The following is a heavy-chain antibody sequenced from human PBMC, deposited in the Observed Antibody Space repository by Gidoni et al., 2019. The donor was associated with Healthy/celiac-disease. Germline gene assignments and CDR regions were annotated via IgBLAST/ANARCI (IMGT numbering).Heavy chain of an antibody. V-gene: IGHV4-38-2*01. CDR3: ARILVVPAATYYFDY. CDR2: IYHSGST. CDR1: GYSISSGDY. J-gene: IGHJ4*02. Sequence: VQLQESGPGLVKPSATPSLTCAVSGYSISSGDYWGWIRQPPGKGLEWIGSIYHSGSTYYNPSLKSRVTISVDTSKNQFSLKLSSVTAADTAVYYCARILVVPAATYYFDYWGQGTLVTVSS. D-gene: IGHD2-2*01.